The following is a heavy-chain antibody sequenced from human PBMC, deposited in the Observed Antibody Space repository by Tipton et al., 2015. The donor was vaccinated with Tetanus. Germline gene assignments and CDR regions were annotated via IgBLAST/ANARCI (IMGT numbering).Heavy chain of an antibody. CDR1: GGSISDYY. CDR2: IHSGGST. V-gene: IGHV4-4*07. J-gene: IGHJ2*01. CDR3: ARRGDNWFFDL. D-gene: IGHD2-21*02. Sequence: GLVKPSETLSLTCTVSGGSISDYYWSWIRQPVGKRLEWIGRIHSGGSTTYNPSLKSRVTMSVDMSKNQVSLTVTSVTAADTAVYHCARRGDNWFFDLWGRGTLVTVSS.